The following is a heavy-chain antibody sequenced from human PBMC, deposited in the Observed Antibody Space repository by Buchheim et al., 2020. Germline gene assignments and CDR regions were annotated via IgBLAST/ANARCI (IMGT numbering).Heavy chain of an antibody. D-gene: IGHD6-6*01. J-gene: IGHJ4*02. Sequence: QVQLVGSGGGVVQPGRSLRLSCAASGFTFSSYRMHWVRQAPGKGLEWVAVIWNDGTKEYYADSVKGRLTVSRENSKNTLYLQMNSLRAEDTAVYYCARGYSSSNTDFEYWDQGTL. CDR2: IWNDGTKE. V-gene: IGHV3-33*01. CDR3: ARGYSSSNTDFEY. CDR1: GFTFSSYR.